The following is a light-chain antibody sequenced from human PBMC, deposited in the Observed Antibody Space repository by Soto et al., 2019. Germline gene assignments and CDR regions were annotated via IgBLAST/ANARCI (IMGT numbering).Light chain of an antibody. CDR2: WAS. J-gene: IGKJ4*01. CDR1: QSVLYSSDNKNY. CDR3: QQYYTTLT. Sequence: DIVMTQSPDSLAVSLGERATINCKSSQSVLYSSDNKNYLAWYQQKPGQPPKLLIYWASTRDSGVPDRFSGSGSWADFTLTISSLQAEDVAVYYCQQYYTTLTFGGGTKVEIK. V-gene: IGKV4-1*01.